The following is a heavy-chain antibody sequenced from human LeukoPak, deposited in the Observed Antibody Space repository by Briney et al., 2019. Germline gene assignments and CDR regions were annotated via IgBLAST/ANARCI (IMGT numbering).Heavy chain of an antibody. CDR1: GFTFSSYS. J-gene: IGHJ3*02. Sequence: GGSLRLSCAASGFTFSSYSMNWVRQAPGKGLEWVSSISSSSSYIYYADSVKGRFTISRDNAKNSLYLQMNSLRAEDTAVYYCARDCYDSSGYYYRLAAFDIWGQGTMVTVSS. D-gene: IGHD3-22*01. CDR2: ISSSSSYI. V-gene: IGHV3-21*01. CDR3: ARDCYDSSGYYYRLAAFDI.